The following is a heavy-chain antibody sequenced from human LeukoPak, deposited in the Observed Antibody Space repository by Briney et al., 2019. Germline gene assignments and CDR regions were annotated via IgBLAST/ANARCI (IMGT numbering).Heavy chain of an antibody. CDR3: AKDRGLRYFDWLLEGNAFDI. D-gene: IGHD3-9*01. J-gene: IGHJ3*02. CDR1: GFTFSTYA. V-gene: IGHV3-23*01. Sequence: GGSLRLSCAASGFTFSTYAMSWVRQAPGKGLEWVSAISNSGDSTYYADSVKGRFTISRDNSKNTMYLQMNSLRAEDTAVYYCAKDRGLRYFDWLLEGNAFDIWGQGTMVTVSS. CDR2: ISNSGDST.